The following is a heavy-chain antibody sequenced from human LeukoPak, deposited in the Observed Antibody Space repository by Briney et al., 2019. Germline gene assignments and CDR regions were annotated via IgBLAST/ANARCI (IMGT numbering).Heavy chain of an antibody. D-gene: IGHD2-21*02. CDR2: TNHSGST. V-gene: IGHV4-34*01. CDR1: GGSFSGYY. J-gene: IGHJ4*02. CDR3: ARGRVVTAILDY. Sequence: SETLSLTCAVYGGSFSGYYWSWIRQPPGKGLEWIGETNHSGSTNYNPSLKSRVTISVDTSKNQFSLKLSSVTAADTAVYYCARGRVVTAILDYWGQGTLVTVSS.